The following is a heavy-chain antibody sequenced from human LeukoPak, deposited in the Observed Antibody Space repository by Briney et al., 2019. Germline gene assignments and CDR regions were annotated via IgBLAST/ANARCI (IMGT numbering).Heavy chain of an antibody. J-gene: IGHJ3*02. Sequence: SVKVSCKASGGTFSSYAIIWVRQAPGQGLEWMGGIIPIFGTANYAQKFQGRVTITADESTSTAYMELSSLRSEDTAVYYCAREYDFWSGYPHDAFDIWGQGTMVTVSS. V-gene: IGHV1-69*01. CDR2: IIPIFGTA. CDR3: AREYDFWSGYPHDAFDI. CDR1: GGTFSSYA. D-gene: IGHD3-3*01.